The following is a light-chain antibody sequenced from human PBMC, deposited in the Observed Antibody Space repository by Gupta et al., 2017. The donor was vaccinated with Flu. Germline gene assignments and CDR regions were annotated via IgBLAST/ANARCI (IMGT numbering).Light chain of an antibody. CDR3: QQDNVYPLT. V-gene: IGKV1-16*01. CDR1: QDIGPS. CDR2: GAS. Sequence: PSSLSASIGDSVTISCRASQDIGPSVAWFHQAPGKAPKSLISGASNLQSGVPSGFSGRRAGTDFSLTISGLQPEDFATYYCQQDNVYPLTFGQGTRLDFK. J-gene: IGKJ5*01.